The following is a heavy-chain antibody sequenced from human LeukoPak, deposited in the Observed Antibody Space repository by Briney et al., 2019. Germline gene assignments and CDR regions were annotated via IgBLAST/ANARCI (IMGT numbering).Heavy chain of an antibody. Sequence: ASVKVSCRASGYTFTDYYLHWVRQAPGQGLEWMGWINPNSGGTNYAQSFQGRVTMTRDTSISTAYMELSRLRSDETAIYYCALVGEALDYWGQGTLVTVSS. CDR1: GYTFTDYY. J-gene: IGHJ4*02. V-gene: IGHV1-2*02. D-gene: IGHD4-17*01. CDR3: ALVGEALDY. CDR2: INPNSGGT.